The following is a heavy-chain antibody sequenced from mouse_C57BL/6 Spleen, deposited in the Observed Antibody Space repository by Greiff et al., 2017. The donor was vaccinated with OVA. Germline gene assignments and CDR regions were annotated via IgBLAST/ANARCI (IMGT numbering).Heavy chain of an antibody. CDR2: IYPSDSET. Sequence: QVQLQQPGAELVRPGSSVKLSCKASGYTFTSYWMDWVKQRPGQGLEWIGNIYPSDSETHYNQKFKDKATLTVDKSSSTAYMQLSSLTSEDSAVYYCASYGYDRYFDVWGTGTTVTVSS. CDR1: GYTFTSYW. D-gene: IGHD2-2*01. CDR3: ASYGYDRYFDV. V-gene: IGHV1-61*01. J-gene: IGHJ1*03.